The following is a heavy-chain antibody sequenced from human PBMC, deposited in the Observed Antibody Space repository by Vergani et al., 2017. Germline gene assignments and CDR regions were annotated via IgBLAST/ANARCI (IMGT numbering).Heavy chain of an antibody. Sequence: EVQLVLSGAEVKTPGESLSISCKGSGYSFTSYWISWVRQVPGKGLEWMGRIDPSDSYTNYSPSFQGHVTISADKSISTAYPQWSSLKASDTAMYYCASSITGTPDLFDYWGQGTLVTVSS. CDR1: GYSFTSYW. CDR2: IDPSDSYT. CDR3: ASSITGTPDLFDY. V-gene: IGHV5-10-1*03. D-gene: IGHD1-20*01. J-gene: IGHJ4*02.